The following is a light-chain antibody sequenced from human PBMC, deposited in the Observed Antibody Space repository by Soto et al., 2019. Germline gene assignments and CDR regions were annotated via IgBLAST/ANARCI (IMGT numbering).Light chain of an antibody. Sequence: QSVLTQPTSVSGAPGQRVTISCTGSSSNIGAGYDVHWYQQLPGTAPNLLIYGNSNRPSGVPDRFSGSKSGTSASLAITGIQAEDEADYYCQSYDSSLSGWVFGGGTKLTVL. V-gene: IGLV1-40*01. J-gene: IGLJ3*02. CDR2: GNS. CDR1: SSNIGAGYD. CDR3: QSYDSSLSGWV.